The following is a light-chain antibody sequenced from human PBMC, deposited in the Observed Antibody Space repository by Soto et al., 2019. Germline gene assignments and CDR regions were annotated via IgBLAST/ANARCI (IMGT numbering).Light chain of an antibody. Sequence: EIVLTQSPATLSLSPGERATLSCRASESVTSYVAWYQQKPGQAPRLLIYDASNRATGIPARFSGSGSGTDFTLTISSLEPEDIAVYYCQQRANWVFGQGTKLEIK. CDR2: DAS. CDR3: QQRANWV. J-gene: IGKJ2*01. V-gene: IGKV3-11*01. CDR1: ESVTSY.